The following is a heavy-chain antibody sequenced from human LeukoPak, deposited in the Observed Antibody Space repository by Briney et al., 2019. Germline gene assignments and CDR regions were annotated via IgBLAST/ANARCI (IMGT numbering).Heavy chain of an antibody. CDR2: ISSSGSTI. V-gene: IGHV3-11*01. Sequence: GGPLRLSCAASGFTFSDYYMSWLRQAPGKGLEWVSYISSSGSTIYYADSVKGRFTISRDNAKNSLYLQMNSLRAEDTAVYYCASPFIAAAGITDDYRGQGTLVTVSS. CDR3: ASPFIAAAGITDDY. CDR1: GFTFSDYY. D-gene: IGHD6-13*01. J-gene: IGHJ4*02.